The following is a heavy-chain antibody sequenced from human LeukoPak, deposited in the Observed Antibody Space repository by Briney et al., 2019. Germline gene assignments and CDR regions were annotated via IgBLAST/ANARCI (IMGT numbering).Heavy chain of an antibody. V-gene: IGHV3-7*03. J-gene: IGHJ4*02. CDR3: AYSSGYYYVSIIFDY. Sequence: GGSLRLSCAASGFTISSNWMSWVRQAPGKGLEWVANIKQDGSDKYYVDSVKGRFTISRDNAKNSLYLQMNSLRAEDTAVYYCAYSSGYYYVSIIFDYWGQGTLVTVSS. CDR2: IKQDGSDK. D-gene: IGHD3-22*01. CDR1: GFTISSNW.